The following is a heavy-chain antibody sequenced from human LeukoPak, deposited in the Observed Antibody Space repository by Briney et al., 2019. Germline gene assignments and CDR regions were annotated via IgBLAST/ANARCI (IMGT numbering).Heavy chain of an antibody. J-gene: IGHJ6*03. CDR1: GGSISSSSYY. Sequence: PSETLSLTCTVSGGSISSSSYYWGWIRQPPGKGLEWIGSIYYSGSTYYNPSLKSRVTISVDTSKNQFSLKLSSVTAADTAVYYCARGPRYYGSGRPNYYYYYMDVWGKGTTVTVSS. CDR2: IYYSGST. D-gene: IGHD3-10*01. CDR3: ARGPRYYGSGRPNYYYYYMDV. V-gene: IGHV4-39*07.